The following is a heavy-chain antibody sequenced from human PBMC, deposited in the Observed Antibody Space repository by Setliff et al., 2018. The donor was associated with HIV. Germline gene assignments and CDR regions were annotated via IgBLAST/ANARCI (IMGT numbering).Heavy chain of an antibody. Sequence: PSETLSLTCTVSGGSISSYYWNWIRQHPGKGLEWIGYIYSSGSTYYNPSLQSRVSMSVDTSKNQFSLKLTSVTAADTAVYYCARSVTFLVDWFDPWGRRTLVTVSS. D-gene: IGHD4-17*01. CDR3: ARSVTFLVDWFDP. V-gene: IGHV4-31*03. CDR1: GGSISSYY. CDR2: IYSSGST. J-gene: IGHJ5*02.